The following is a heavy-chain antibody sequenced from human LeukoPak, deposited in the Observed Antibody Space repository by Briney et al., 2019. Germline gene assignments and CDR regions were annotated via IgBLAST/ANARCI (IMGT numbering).Heavy chain of an antibody. CDR1: GFVFGDYG. CDR3: AKHYYGSGSQKYYFDY. D-gene: IGHD3-10*01. CDR2: VRNDGSDK. J-gene: IGHJ4*02. Sequence: GGSLRLSCAASGFVFGDYGMPWVGQAPGKGLEWVTMVRNDGSDKYYADSVKGRFTISRGNSKNTLYLQMNSLGPEDTAVYYCAKHYYGSGSQKYYFDYWGQGTLVTVSS. V-gene: IGHV3-30*02.